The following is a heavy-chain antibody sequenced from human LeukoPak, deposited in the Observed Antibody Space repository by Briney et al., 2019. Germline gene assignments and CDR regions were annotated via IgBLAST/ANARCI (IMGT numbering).Heavy chain of an antibody. CDR3: ARDRPVGAVAGINWFDP. Sequence: GASVKVSCKASGYTFTSYGISWVRQAPGQGLEWMGWISAYNGNTNYAQKLQGRVTMTTDTSTSTAYMELRSLRSDDTAVYYCARDRPVGAVAGINWFDPWGQGTLVTVSS. J-gene: IGHJ5*02. CDR1: GYTFTSYG. V-gene: IGHV1-18*01. D-gene: IGHD6-19*01. CDR2: ISAYNGNT.